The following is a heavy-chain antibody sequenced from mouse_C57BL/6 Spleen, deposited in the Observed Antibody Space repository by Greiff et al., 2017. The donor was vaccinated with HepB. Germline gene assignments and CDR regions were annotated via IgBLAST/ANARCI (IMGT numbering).Heavy chain of an antibody. CDR2: IYPGDGDT. CDR1: GYAFSSSW. V-gene: IGHV1-82*01. CDR3: ARSGRLDY. D-gene: IGHD3-1*01. J-gene: IGHJ2*01. Sequence: VKLMESGPELVKPGASVKISCKASGYAFSSSWMNWVKQRPGKGLEWIGRIYPGDGDTNYNGKFKGKATLTADKSSSTAYMQLSSLTSEDSAVYFCARSGRLDYWGQGTTLTVSS.